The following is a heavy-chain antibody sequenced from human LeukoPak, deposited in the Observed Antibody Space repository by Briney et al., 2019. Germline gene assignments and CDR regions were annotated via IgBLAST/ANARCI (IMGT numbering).Heavy chain of an antibody. V-gene: IGHV4-59*01. Sequence: SETLSLTCTVSGGSISSYYWSWIRQPPGKGLEWIGYIYYSGSTNYNPSLKSRVTISVDTSKNQFSLKPSSVTAADTAVYYCARADSSSWYEVDYWGQGTLVTVSS. CDR2: IYYSGST. D-gene: IGHD6-13*01. CDR3: ARADSSSWYEVDY. J-gene: IGHJ4*02. CDR1: GGSISSYY.